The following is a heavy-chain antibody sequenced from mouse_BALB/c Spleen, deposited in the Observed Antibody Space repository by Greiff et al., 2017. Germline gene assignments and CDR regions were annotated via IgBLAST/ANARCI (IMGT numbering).Heavy chain of an antibody. CDR1: GFTFSDYD. J-gene: IGHJ4*01. V-gene: IGHV5-4*02. Sequence: EVKLMESGGGLVKPGGSLKLSCAASGFTFSDYDMYWVRQTPEKRLEWVATISAGGSYTYYPDSVKGRFTISRDNAKNNLYLQMSSLKSEDTAMYYCAREGGYAMDYWGQGTSVTVSS. CDR3: AREGGYAMDY. CDR2: ISAGGSYT.